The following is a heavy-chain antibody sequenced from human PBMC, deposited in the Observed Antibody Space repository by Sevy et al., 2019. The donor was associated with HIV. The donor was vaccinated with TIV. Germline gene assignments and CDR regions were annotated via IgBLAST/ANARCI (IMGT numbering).Heavy chain of an antibody. D-gene: IGHD3-10*01. V-gene: IGHV3-21*01. J-gene: IGHJ4*02. CDR3: ARDPEGRFRKIYYFDY. Sequence: GGSLRLSCAASGFTFSSYSVNWVRQAPGKGLEWVSSISSSSSYIYYADSVKGRFTISRDNAKNSLYLQMNSLRAEDTAVYYCARDPEGRFRKIYYFDYWGQGTLVTVSS. CDR1: GFTFSSYS. CDR2: ISSSSSYI.